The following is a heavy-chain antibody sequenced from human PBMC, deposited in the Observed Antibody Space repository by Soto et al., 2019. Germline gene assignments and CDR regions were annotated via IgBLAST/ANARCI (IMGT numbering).Heavy chain of an antibody. Sequence: PGGSLRLSCAASGFTFSSYAMSWVRQAPGKGLEWVSTIRSSGSNTYYPDSVKGRFTISRDNSKTTLYLQMNSLRAEDTATYYCAHSRYFDWLLAAPQFDYWGQGTLVTVSS. D-gene: IGHD3-9*01. CDR1: GFTFSSYA. CDR3: AHSRYFDWLLAAPQFDY. J-gene: IGHJ4*02. V-gene: IGHV3-23*01. CDR2: IRSSGSNT.